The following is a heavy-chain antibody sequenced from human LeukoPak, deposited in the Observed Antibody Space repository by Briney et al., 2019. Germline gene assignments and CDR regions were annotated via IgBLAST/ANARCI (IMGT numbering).Heavy chain of an antibody. CDR2: IIPILGIA. J-gene: IGHJ4*02. D-gene: IGHD5-24*01. CDR1: GGTFSSYT. Sequence: SVKVSCKASGGTFSSYTISWVRQAPGQGLEWMGRIIPILGIANYAQKFQGRVTITADKSTSTAYMELSSLRSEDTAVYYCARAGGYNFDYFDYWGQGTLVAVSS. V-gene: IGHV1-69*02. CDR3: ARAGGYNFDYFDY.